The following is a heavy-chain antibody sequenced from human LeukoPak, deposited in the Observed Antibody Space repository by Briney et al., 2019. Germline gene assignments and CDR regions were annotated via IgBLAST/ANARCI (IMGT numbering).Heavy chain of an antibody. J-gene: IGHJ4*02. CDR1: GFTFSDYY. D-gene: IGHD3-22*01. CDR3: AEVNTD. Sequence: GGSLRLSCTASGFTFSDYYMNWIRQAPGKGLEWVSYISDSGSTIYYADSVKGRFTISSDNAKNSLYLQMNSLRAEDTAVYYCAEVNTDWGQGTLVTVSS. CDR2: ISDSGSTI. V-gene: IGHV3-11*04.